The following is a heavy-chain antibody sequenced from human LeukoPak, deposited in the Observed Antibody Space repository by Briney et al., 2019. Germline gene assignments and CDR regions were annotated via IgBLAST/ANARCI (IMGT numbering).Heavy chain of an antibody. Sequence: GGSLRLSCAASGSTFNNYAMSWVRQAPGKGLEWVSGISDSGGSTYYADSVKGRFTISRDNSKNTVHLQLNNLRVDDTAVYFCVRHDSYIPYWGQGTLVTVSS. CDR2: ISDSGGST. CDR3: VRHDSYIPY. V-gene: IGHV3-23*01. CDR1: GSTFNNYA. J-gene: IGHJ4*02. D-gene: IGHD5-18*01.